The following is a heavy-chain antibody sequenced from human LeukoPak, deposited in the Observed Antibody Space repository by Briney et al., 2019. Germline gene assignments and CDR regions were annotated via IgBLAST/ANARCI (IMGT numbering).Heavy chain of an antibody. J-gene: IGHJ6*04. CDR3: ARVVVVVAIPGYYGMDV. Sequence: TEPLSLTCAVYGGSFSVYYWSWIRQPPGKALEWIGEINHSGSTNYNPSLKSRVTISVDTSKNQFSLKLSSVTAADTAVYYCARVVVVVAIPGYYGMDVWGKGTTVTVSS. CDR1: GGSFSVYY. D-gene: IGHD2-15*01. CDR2: INHSGST. V-gene: IGHV4-34*01.